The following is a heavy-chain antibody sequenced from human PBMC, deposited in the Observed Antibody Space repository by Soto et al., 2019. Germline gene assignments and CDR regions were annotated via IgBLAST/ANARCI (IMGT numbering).Heavy chain of an antibody. CDR2: IIPLFGTA. D-gene: IGHD2-21*01. J-gene: IGHJ4*02. V-gene: IGHV1-69*01. Sequence: QVQLVQSGAEVKKPGSSVKVSCKASGVTFSSETISWVRQAPGQGLEWVGGIIPLFGTANYAQKFQGRVTIPAAESTSTLYIALSSLSSDDSAVYYFSTLLGDNPARDFETWGQGTVVTVSS. CDR3: STLLGDNPARDFET. CDR1: GVTFSSET.